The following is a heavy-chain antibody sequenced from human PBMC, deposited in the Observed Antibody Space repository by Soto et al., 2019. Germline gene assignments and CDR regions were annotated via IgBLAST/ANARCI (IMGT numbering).Heavy chain of an antibody. CDR2: INHSGST. D-gene: IGHD3-3*01. CDR1: GGSFSGYY. CDR3: ARGRGITIFGVATRYYFDY. Sequence: SETLSLTCAVYGGSFSGYYWSWIRQPPGKGLEWIGEINHSGSTNYNPSLKSRVTISVDTSKNQFSLKLSSVTAADTAVYYCARGRGITIFGVATRYYFDYWGQGTLVTVSS. V-gene: IGHV4-34*01. J-gene: IGHJ4*02.